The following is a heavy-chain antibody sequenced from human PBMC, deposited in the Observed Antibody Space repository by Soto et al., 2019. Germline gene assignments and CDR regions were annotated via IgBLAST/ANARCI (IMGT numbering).Heavy chain of an antibody. J-gene: IGHJ6*02. CDR2: INPSCGRT. CDR3: ARLLGYCSGGSCYSYYYYGMDV. Sequence: SVKVSCKASGGTFSSYAISWVRQAPGQGLEWMGVINPSCGRTSYAQKFQGRVTITADTSTSTVYMEPSSLRSEDTAVYYCARLLGYCSGGSCYSYYYYGMDVWGQGTTVTVSS. CDR1: GGTFSSYA. V-gene: IGHV1-69*06. D-gene: IGHD2-15*01.